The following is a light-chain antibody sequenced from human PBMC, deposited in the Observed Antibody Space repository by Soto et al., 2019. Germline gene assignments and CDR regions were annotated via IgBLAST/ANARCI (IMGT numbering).Light chain of an antibody. V-gene: IGLV2-14*03. CDR1: SSDVGGYNY. J-gene: IGLJ1*01. CDR2: DVS. Sequence: QSVLTQPASVSGSPGQSITIPCTRTSSDVGGYNYVSWYQQHPGKAPKLIIYDVSNRPSGVSNRFSGSKSGNTASLTISGLQAEDEADYYCSSYTSSSTYVFGTGTKVTVL. CDR3: SSYTSSSTYV.